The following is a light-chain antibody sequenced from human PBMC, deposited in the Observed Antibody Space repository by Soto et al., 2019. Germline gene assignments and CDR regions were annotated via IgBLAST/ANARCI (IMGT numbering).Light chain of an antibody. V-gene: IGLV2-14*01. CDR2: EVS. Sequence: QSALTQPASVSGSPGQSITISCTGTSSDVGGYDYVSWYQHHPGKAPRLLISEVSNRPSGVSNRFSGSKSGNTASLTISGLQADDEADYYCSSYTASSTLLFGTGTKLTVL. J-gene: IGLJ1*01. CDR3: SSYTASSTLL. CDR1: SSDVGGYDY.